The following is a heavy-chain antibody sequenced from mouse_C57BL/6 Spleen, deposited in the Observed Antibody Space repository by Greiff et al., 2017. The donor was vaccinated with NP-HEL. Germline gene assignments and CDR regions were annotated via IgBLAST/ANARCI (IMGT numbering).Heavy chain of an antibody. CDR3: ARSLSYYGSSLAWFAY. Sequence: EVKLVESGGGLVQPGGSLSLSCAASGFTFTDYYMSWVRQPPGKALEWLGFIRNKANGYTTEYSASVKGRFTISRDNSQSILYLQMNALRAEDSATYYCARSLSYYGSSLAWFAYWGQGTLVTVSA. CDR1: GFTFTDYY. D-gene: IGHD1-1*01. V-gene: IGHV7-3*01. J-gene: IGHJ3*01. CDR2: IRNKANGYTT.